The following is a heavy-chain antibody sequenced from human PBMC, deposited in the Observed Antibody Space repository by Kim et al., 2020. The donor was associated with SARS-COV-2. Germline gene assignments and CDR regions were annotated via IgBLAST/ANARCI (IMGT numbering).Heavy chain of an antibody. J-gene: IGHJ6*01. CDR1: GFTFDTYA. D-gene: IGHD2-21*01. Sequence: GGSLRLSCVASGFTFDTYAMSWVRQAPGKGLEWVSVISGGAVNKFYADSVRGRYTTSRDNSKTTLYLQMNSLRDEDTALYYCAKMVIMDGYNYFYYYAM. CDR2: ISGGAVNK. V-gene: IGHV3-23*01. CDR3: AKMVIMDGYNYFYYYAM.